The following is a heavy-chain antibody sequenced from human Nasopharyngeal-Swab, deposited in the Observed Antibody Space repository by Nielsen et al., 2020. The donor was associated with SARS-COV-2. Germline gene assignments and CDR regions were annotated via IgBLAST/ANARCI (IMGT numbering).Heavy chain of an antibody. CDR2: INPNSGGT. D-gene: IGHD6-13*01. J-gene: IGHJ5*02. Sequence: WVRQAPGQGLEWMGRINPNSGGTNYAQKFQGRVTMTRDTSISTAYMELSRLRSDGTAVYYCARGGSSSERIWFDPWGQGTLVTVSS. V-gene: IGHV1-2*06. CDR3: ARGGSSSERIWFDP.